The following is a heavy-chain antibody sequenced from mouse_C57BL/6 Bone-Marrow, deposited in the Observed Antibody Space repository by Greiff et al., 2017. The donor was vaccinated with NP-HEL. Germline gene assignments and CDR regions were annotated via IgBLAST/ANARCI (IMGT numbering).Heavy chain of an antibody. CDR3: ARTFFDY. Sequence: VQLQQSGPGLVQPSQRLSIPCTVSGFSFTSYGVHWVRQSPGKGLEWLGVLWSGGSTDYYAAFISSLSISKDNSKSQVFFKRNSLQADDTAIYYCARTFFDYWGQGTTLTVSS. J-gene: IGHJ2*01. V-gene: IGHV2-2*01. CDR1: GFSFTSYG. CDR2: LWSGGST.